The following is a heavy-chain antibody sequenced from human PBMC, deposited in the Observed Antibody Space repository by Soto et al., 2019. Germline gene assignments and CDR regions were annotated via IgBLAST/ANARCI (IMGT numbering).Heavy chain of an antibody. V-gene: IGHV3-7*01. CDR2: IKQDGSEK. D-gene: IGHD6-13*01. Sequence: HPGGSLRLSCAASGFTFSSYWMSWVRQAPGKGLEWVANIKQDGSEKYYVDSVKGRFTISRDNAKNSLYLQMNSLRDEDTAVYYCARSDSSSWLTTPYYYYGMDVWGQGTTVTVSS. CDR1: GFTFSSYW. CDR3: ARSDSSSWLTTPYYYYGMDV. J-gene: IGHJ6*02.